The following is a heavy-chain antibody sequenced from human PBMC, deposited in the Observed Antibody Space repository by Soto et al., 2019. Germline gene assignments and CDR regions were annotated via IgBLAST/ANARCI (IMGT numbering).Heavy chain of an antibody. CDR3: AKDRGSLYTSSSPLDF. D-gene: IGHD6-6*01. J-gene: IGHJ4*02. CDR2: ISASGGST. V-gene: IGHV3-23*01. CDR1: GFTFTNYA. Sequence: GGSLRLSCAASGFTFTNYAMTWVRQAPGKGLEWVSGISASGGSTYYADSVKGRFTISRDNSKNTLFLQMNSLRVEDTALYYCAKDRGSLYTSSSPLDFWGQGTLVTVSS.